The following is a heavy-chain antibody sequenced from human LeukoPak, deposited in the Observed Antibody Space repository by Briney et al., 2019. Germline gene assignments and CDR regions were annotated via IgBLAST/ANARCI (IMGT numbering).Heavy chain of an antibody. Sequence: GASVKVSCKASGYTFTSYDINWVRQATGQGLEWMGWINPNSGGTNYAQKFQGRVTMTRDTSISTAYMELSRLRSDDTAVYYCARGSTYYYGSGSYYYYYYMDVWGKGTTVTISS. CDR1: GYTFTSYD. V-gene: IGHV1-2*02. CDR3: ARGSTYYYGSGSYYYYYYMDV. J-gene: IGHJ6*03. CDR2: INPNSGGT. D-gene: IGHD3-10*01.